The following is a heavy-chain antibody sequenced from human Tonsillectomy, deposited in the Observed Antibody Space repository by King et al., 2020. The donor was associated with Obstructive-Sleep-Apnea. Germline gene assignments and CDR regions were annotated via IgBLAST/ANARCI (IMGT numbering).Heavy chain of an antibody. CDR1: GFIFSTYA. CDR3: ARDSWAFDI. Sequence: VQLVESGGGVVQPGRSLRLSCAASGFIFSTYAMHWVRQTPGKGLEWVAMISYDGINKYYTDSVKGRFTISRDNSKNTLYLQMDSLRAEDTAVYYCARDSWAFDIWGQGTRV. J-gene: IGHJ3*02. V-gene: IGHV3-30-3*01. CDR2: ISYDGINK.